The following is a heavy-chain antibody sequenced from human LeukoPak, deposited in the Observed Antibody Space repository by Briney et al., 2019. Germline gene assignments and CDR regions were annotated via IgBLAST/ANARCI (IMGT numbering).Heavy chain of an antibody. V-gene: IGHV4-39*01. CDR1: GGSISSSSYY. Sequence: SETLSLTCTVSGGSISSSSYYWGWIRQPPGKGLEWIGSIYYSGSTYYNPSLKSRVTISVDTSKNQFSLKLSSMTAADTAVYYCARRPAAFDIWGQGTMVTVSS. CDR3: ARRPAAFDI. CDR2: IYYSGST. J-gene: IGHJ3*02.